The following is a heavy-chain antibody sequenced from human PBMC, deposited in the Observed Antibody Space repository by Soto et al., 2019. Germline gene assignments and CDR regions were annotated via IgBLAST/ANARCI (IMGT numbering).Heavy chain of an antibody. D-gene: IGHD3-22*01. CDR3: VRERYSSSQWFDP. Sequence: SQTLSLTCAISGDSVSSYSASWNWSRQSPSGGLEWLGRTYYRSRFFSDYAESVKNRIIINPDTSKNQFSLRLKSVTPEDTAVYYSVRERYSSSQWFDPWAQGTPVTVSS. CDR2: TYYRSRFFS. V-gene: IGHV6-1*01. J-gene: IGHJ5*02. CDR1: GDSVSSYSAS.